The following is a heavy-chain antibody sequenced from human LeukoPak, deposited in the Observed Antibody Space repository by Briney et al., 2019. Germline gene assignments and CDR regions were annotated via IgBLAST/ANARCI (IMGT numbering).Heavy chain of an antibody. Sequence: GGSLRLSCAASGFTFSSYGMGWVRQAPGKGLEWVAVIWYDGSNKYYADSVKGRFTISRDNSKNTLYLQMNSLRAEDTAVYYCARDDRSIAARRYYYYGMDVWGQGTTVTVS. J-gene: IGHJ6*02. D-gene: IGHD6-6*01. CDR3: ARDDRSIAARRYYYYGMDV. V-gene: IGHV3-33*01. CDR1: GFTFSSYG. CDR2: IWYDGSNK.